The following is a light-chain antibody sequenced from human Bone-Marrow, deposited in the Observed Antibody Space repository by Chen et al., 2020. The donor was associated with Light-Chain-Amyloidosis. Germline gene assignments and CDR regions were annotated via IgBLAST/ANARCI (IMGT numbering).Light chain of an antibody. J-gene: IGLJ2*01. Sequence: SYELKQPPSVSVSPGQTARITCSGDDLPTKYAYWYQQKPGKAPLLVIHRDIERPSGISKRFSGSSSGTTATLTISGVQSEDEADYHCQSADSSGTYEVIFGGGTKLTVL. CDR3: QSADSSGTYEVI. CDR2: RDI. V-gene: IGLV3-25*03. CDR1: DLPTKY.